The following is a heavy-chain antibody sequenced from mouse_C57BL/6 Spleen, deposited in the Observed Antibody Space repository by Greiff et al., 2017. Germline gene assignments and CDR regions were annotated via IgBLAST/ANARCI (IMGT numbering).Heavy chain of an antibody. Sequence: VQLQQSGPELVKPGASVKISCKASGYSFTDYNMNWVKQSNGKSLEWIGVINPNYGTTSYNQKFKGQATLTVDQSSSTAYMQLNRLTSEDSAVYYCARSGDWEELAWDYWGQGTTLTVSS. CDR3: ARSGDWEELAWDY. CDR2: INPNYGTT. CDR1: GYSFTDYN. D-gene: IGHD4-1*01. V-gene: IGHV1-39*01. J-gene: IGHJ2*01.